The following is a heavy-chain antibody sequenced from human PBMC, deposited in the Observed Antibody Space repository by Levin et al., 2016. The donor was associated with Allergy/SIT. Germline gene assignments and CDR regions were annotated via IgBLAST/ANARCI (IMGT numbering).Heavy chain of an antibody. V-gene: IGHV3-30*04. J-gene: IGHJ4*02. Sequence: GESLKISCAASGFTFSSYAMHWVRQAPGKGLEWVTVISYDGNNKYYADSVKGRFTISRDNSKNTLSLQMCSLRPEDTAVYYCARDSGYCSRGNCYWMSGSDFDYWGQGTLLTVSS. CDR2: ISYDGNNK. CDR3: ARDSGYCSRGNCYWMSGSDFDY. D-gene: IGHD2-15*01. CDR1: GFTFSSYA.